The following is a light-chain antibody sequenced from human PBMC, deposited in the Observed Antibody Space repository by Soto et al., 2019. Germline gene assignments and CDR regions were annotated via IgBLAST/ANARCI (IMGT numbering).Light chain of an antibody. CDR1: QRISSW. V-gene: IGKV1-5*01. Sequence: DIQMTQSPSALSASVGDRVTITCRASQRISSWLAWYQQKPGKAPRLLIYDASYLGRGVPSRFSGSGSGTECTLTISDRQPDGLGTYYCQQYNNFWTFGPGTKVEI. J-gene: IGKJ1*01. CDR3: QQYNNFWT. CDR2: DAS.